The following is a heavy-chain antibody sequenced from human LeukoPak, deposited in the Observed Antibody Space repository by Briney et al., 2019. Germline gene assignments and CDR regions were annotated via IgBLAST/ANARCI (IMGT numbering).Heavy chain of an antibody. CDR2: ISGSGGST. CDR3: ARVLFGGVIANFDY. Sequence: GGSLRLSCAASGFTFSSYAMSWVRQAPGKGLEWVSAISGSGGSTYYADSVKGRFTISRDNAKNSLYLQMNSLRAEDTAVYYCARVLFGGVIANFDYWGQGTLVTVSS. J-gene: IGHJ4*02. CDR1: GFTFSSYA. D-gene: IGHD3-16*02. V-gene: IGHV3-23*01.